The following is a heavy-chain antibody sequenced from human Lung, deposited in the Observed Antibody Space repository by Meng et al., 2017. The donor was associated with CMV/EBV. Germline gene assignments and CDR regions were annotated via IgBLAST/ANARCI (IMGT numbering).Heavy chain of an antibody. CDR1: GFTFSRYW. V-gene: IGHV3-7*01. CDR3: ARDFGIVGATSIVGY. CDR2: IKQDGSEK. Sequence: GGSXRLXXAASGFTFSRYWMSWVRQAPGKGLEWVANIKQDGSEKYYVDSVKGRFTISRDNAKNSLYLQMNSLRAEDTGVYYCARDFGIVGATSIVGYWGQGXLVTVSS. D-gene: IGHD1-26*01. J-gene: IGHJ4*02.